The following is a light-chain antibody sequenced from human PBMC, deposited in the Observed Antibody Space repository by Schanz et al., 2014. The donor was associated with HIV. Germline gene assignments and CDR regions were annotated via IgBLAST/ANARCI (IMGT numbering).Light chain of an antibody. CDR3: QQYGSSPQT. Sequence: EIVLTQSPGTLSLSPGQSATLSCRASQSVSSNYLVWYQQKPGQAPRLLIYGASRRATGVPDRFSGSGSGTDFTLTISRLEPEDFAVYYCQQYGSSPQTFGQGTKLEIK. CDR2: GAS. CDR1: QSVSSNY. V-gene: IGKV3-20*01. J-gene: IGKJ2*01.